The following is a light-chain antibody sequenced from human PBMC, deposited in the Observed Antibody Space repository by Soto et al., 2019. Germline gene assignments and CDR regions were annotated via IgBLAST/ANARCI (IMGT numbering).Light chain of an antibody. Sequence: QSVLTQPRSVSESPGQSVTISCTGTSSDVGGYNYVSWYQQHPGKAPKLMIYDVSKRPSGVPDRFSGSKSGNTASLTISGLRAEDEADYYCCSYAGTPYVFGTGTKVNXL. CDR3: CSYAGTPYV. CDR2: DVS. CDR1: SSDVGGYNY. V-gene: IGLV2-11*01. J-gene: IGLJ1*01.